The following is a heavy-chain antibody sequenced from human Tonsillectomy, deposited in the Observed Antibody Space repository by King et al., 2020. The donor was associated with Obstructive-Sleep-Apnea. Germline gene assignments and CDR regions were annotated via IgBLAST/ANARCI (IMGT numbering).Heavy chain of an antibody. CDR3: ARQVYGSGAYNWFDP. Sequence: VQLQESGPGLVKPSETLSLTCTVSGGSISSYYWSWIRQPPGKGLEWIGYISYSGSTNYNPSLKSRVTISLDTSKNHFSLKLSSVTAADTAVFYCARQVYGSGAYNWFDPWGQGTLVTVSS. CDR2: ISYSGST. V-gene: IGHV4-59*08. J-gene: IGHJ5*02. D-gene: IGHD3-10*01. CDR1: GGSISSYY.